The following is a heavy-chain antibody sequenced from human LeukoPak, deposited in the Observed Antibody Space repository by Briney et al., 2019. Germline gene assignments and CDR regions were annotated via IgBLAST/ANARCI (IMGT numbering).Heavy chain of an antibody. D-gene: IGHD1-14*01. J-gene: IGHJ2*01. CDR1: GFTFSTYW. CDR2: IRNGGTTT. Sequence: GGSLRLSCAASGFTFSTYWMHWVRQTPGKGLVWVSSIRNGGTTTNYADSVKGRFTISRDNAKNTLYLQMNSLRAEDTAVYYCVRLYKIEGADLWGRGTLVTASS. V-gene: IGHV3-74*01. CDR3: VRLYKIEGADL.